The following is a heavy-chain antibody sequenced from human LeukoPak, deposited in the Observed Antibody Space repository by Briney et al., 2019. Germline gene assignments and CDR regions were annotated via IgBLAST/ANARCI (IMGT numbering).Heavy chain of an antibody. J-gene: IGHJ4*02. Sequence: GGSLRLSCAASGFTFGTSWMTWVRQAPGKGLEWVSAISGSGGSTYYADSVKGRFTISRDNSKNTLYLQMNSLRAEDTAVYYCVREDTPATANYWGQGTLVTISS. V-gene: IGHV3-23*01. CDR1: GFTFGTSW. CDR3: VREDTPATANY. D-gene: IGHD2-21*02. CDR2: ISGSGGST.